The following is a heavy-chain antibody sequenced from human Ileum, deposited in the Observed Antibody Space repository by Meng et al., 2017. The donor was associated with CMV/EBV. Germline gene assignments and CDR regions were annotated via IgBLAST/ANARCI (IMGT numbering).Heavy chain of an antibody. CDR3: AREYSSTSGRASYC. Sequence: SLKISCAASGFTFNDYAMHWVRQAPGKALECVSSITWSRGTIDYADSVKGRFTISRDNAKNSLYLQMNSLRAEDTAMYYCAREYSSTSGRASYCWGQGTLVTVSS. D-gene: IGHD6-6*01. V-gene: IGHV3-9*01. J-gene: IGHJ4*02. CDR1: GFTFNDYA. CDR2: ITWSRGTI.